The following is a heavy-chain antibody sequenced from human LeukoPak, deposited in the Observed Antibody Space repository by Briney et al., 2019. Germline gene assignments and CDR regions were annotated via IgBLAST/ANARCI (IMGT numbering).Heavy chain of an antibody. CDR1: GFTFTSYD. D-gene: IGHD1-26*01. J-gene: IGHJ3*02. Sequence: ASVKVSCKASGFTFTSYDINWVRQATGQGLEWMGWMNPNSGNTGYAQKFQGRVTMTRNTSISTAYMELSSLRSEDTAVYYCARNGGSYGGGAFDIWGQGTMVTVSS. CDR3: ARNGGSYGGGAFDI. V-gene: IGHV1-8*01. CDR2: MNPNSGNT.